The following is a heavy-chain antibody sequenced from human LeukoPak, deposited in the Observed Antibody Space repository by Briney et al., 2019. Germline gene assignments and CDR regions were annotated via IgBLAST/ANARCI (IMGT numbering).Heavy chain of an antibody. CDR3: ARGLVAGRAFDY. J-gene: IGHJ4*02. Sequence: SETLSLTCAVYGGSFSGYYWSWIRQPPGKGLEWIGEINHSGSTNYNPSLKSRVTISVDTSKNQFSLKLSSVTAADTAVYYCARGLVAGRAFDYWGQGTLVTVSS. D-gene: IGHD3-10*01. CDR1: GGSFSGYY. V-gene: IGHV4-34*01. CDR2: INHSGST.